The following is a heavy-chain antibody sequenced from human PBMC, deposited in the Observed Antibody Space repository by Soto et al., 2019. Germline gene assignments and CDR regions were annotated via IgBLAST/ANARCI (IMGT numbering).Heavy chain of an antibody. CDR2: IYYSGST. D-gene: IGHD2-15*01. Sequence: QVQLQESGPGLVKPSETLSLTCTVSGGSISSDYWSWIRQPPGKGLEWIGYIYYSGSTNYNPSLKSRVTISVDTXXXXFSLKXSSVTAXXTAVXYCARLGRYCSGGRCYAWFDPWGQGTLVPVSS. CDR3: ARLGRYCSGGRCYAWFDP. CDR1: GGSISSDY. J-gene: IGHJ5*02. V-gene: IGHV4-59*08.